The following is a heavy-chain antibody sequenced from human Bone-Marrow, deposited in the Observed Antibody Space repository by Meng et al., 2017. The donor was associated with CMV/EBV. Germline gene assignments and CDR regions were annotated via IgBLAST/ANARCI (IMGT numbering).Heavy chain of an antibody. CDR2: MRYDGSVE. J-gene: IGHJ6*02. Sequence: GGSLRLSCAASGFLFYNYNMHWVRQAPGKGLEWVAFMRYDGSVEYYADSVKGRFIMSREYSRNIVYLHMNTLRPEDTAVYYCAKETTDVDSGMDVWGQGTTVTVSS. V-gene: IGHV3-30*02. CDR1: GFLFYNYN. D-gene: IGHD4-17*01. CDR3: AKETTDVDSGMDV.